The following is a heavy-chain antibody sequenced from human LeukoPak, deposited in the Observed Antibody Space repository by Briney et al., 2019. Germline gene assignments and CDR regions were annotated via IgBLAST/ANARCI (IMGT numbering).Heavy chain of an antibody. Sequence: KVGGSLRLSCAASGFTFSDYYMSWIRQAPGKGLEWVSYISSISYRNYADSVKGRFTISRDNSKNTLYLQMNSLRAEDTAVYYCAKRTGNYFDYWGQGTLVTVSS. CDR3: AKRTGNYFDY. V-gene: IGHV3-11*03. D-gene: IGHD7-27*01. CDR1: GFTFSDYY. CDR2: ISSISYR. J-gene: IGHJ4*02.